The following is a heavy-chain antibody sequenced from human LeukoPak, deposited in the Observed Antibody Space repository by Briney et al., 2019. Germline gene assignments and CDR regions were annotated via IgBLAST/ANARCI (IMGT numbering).Heavy chain of an antibody. CDR2: IYYSGST. CDR1: GGSISSYY. Sequence: PSETLSLTCTVSGGSISSYYWSWIRQPPGKGLEWIGYIYYSGSTNYNPSLKSRVTISVDTSKNQFSLKLSSVTAADTAVYYCARARSGVYDSSGYVAFDIWGQGTMVTVSS. CDR3: ARARSGVYDSSGYVAFDI. D-gene: IGHD3-22*01. V-gene: IGHV4-59*01. J-gene: IGHJ3*02.